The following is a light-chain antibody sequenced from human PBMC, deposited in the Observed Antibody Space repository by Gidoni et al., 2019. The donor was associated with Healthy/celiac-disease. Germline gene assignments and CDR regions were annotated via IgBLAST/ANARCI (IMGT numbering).Light chain of an antibody. J-gene: IGLJ3*02. CDR1: SSNIGSNT. CDR2: SNN. Sequence: QSVLNQPPSASGTPRQRVTISCSGSSSNIGSNTVNWYQQLPGTAPQLLIYSNNQRPSGVPDRFSGSKSGTSASLAISGLQSEDEADYYCAAWDDSLNGQVFGGGTKLTVL. CDR3: AAWDDSLNGQV. V-gene: IGLV1-44*01.